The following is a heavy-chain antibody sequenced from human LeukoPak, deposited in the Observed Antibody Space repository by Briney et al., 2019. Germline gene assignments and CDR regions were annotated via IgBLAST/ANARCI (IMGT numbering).Heavy chain of an antibody. J-gene: IGHJ4*02. D-gene: IGHD6-19*01. Sequence: GGSLRLSCAASGFTFSSYNMNWVRQAPGKGLEWVGFIRSKAYGGTTEYAASVKGRFTISRDDSKSIAYLQMNSLKTEDTAVYYCTSGIAVADYWGQGTLVTVSS. CDR3: TSGIAVADY. CDR1: GFTFSSYN. V-gene: IGHV3-49*04. CDR2: IRSKAYGGTT.